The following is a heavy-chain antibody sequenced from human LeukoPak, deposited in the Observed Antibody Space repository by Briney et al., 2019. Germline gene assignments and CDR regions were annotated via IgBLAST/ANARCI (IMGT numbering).Heavy chain of an antibody. V-gene: IGHV3-7*03. D-gene: IGHD3-16*01. Sequence: PGGSLRLSCAASGFTFSSYWMNWARQAPGTGLEWVASINHNGNVNYYVDSVKGRFTISRDNAKNSLYLQVSNLRAEDTAVYFCARGGGLDVWGQGATVTVSS. CDR1: GFTFSSYW. J-gene: IGHJ6*02. CDR2: INHNGNVN. CDR3: ARGGGLDV.